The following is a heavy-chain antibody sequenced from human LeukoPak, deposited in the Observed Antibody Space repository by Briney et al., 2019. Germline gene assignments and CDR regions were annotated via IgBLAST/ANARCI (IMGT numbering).Heavy chain of an antibody. D-gene: IGHD6-13*01. CDR3: ARGQRRAAAGTRAYYFDY. CDR1: GGSFSGYY. J-gene: IGHJ4*02. CDR2: INHSGST. Sequence: PSETLSLTCAVYGGSFSGYYWSWLRQPPGKGLEWIGEINHSGSTNYNPSLKSRVTISVDTSKNQFSLKLSSVTAADTAVYYCARGQRRAAAGTRAYYFDYWGQGTLVTVSS. V-gene: IGHV4-34*01.